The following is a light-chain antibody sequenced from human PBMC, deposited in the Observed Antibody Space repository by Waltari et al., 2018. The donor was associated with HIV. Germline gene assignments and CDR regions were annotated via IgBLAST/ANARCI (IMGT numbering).Light chain of an antibody. V-gene: IGLV3-19*01. J-gene: IGLJ2*01. CDR2: GKN. CDR3: NSRDSSGNPR. CDR1: SLRRYY. Sequence: SSELTQDPAVSVALGQTVRITCQGDSLRRYYASWYQQKPGQAPLLVIYGKNNRPSGIPDQFSGSSSGNTASLTITGAQAEDEADYYCNSRDSSGNPRFGGGTKLTVL.